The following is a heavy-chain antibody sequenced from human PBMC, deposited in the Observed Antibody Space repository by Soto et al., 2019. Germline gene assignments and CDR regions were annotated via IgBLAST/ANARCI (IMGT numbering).Heavy chain of an antibody. CDR2: VNPKRGDA. Sequence: QVQLVQSGAEVKKPGASVKVSCKASGYTFRNYYIHWVRQTPGQGLEWMGWVNPKRGDAIYAQKFQGRVVMTSDTSTSTAYLEVNRRTADDSAVFFCARDPGSPCRYWYFDLWGRGTLVTVSS. V-gene: IGHV1-2*02. J-gene: IGHJ2*01. CDR3: ARDPGSPCRYWYFDL. D-gene: IGHD3-10*01. CDR1: GYTFRNYY.